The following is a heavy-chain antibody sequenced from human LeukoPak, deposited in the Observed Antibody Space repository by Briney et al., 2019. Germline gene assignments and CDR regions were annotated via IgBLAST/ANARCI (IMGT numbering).Heavy chain of an antibody. V-gene: IGHV5-51*01. CDR3: ARTPVGSYSMSYGMDV. CDR1: GYSFTRYW. D-gene: IGHD1-26*01. CDR2: IYPGDSDT. Sequence: GESLKISCKGSGYSFTRYWIGWVRQMPGKGLELMGTIYPGDSDTRYSPSFQGQVTISADKSISTAYLQWSSLKASDTAMYYCARTPVGSYSMSYGMDVWGQGTTVTVSS. J-gene: IGHJ6*02.